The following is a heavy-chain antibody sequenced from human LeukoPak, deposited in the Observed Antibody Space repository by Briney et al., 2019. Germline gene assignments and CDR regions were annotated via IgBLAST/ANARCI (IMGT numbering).Heavy chain of an antibody. Sequence: LSLTCAVSGDFFNSTNWWSWVRQAPGKGLEWVAVISYDGNNKYYADPVKGRFTISRDNSKNSVDLQMNSLRDEDTAVYYCARAYTAFDYWGQGTLVTVSS. CDR3: ARAYTAFDY. J-gene: IGHJ4*02. V-gene: IGHV3-30-3*01. CDR1: GDFFNSTN. CDR2: ISYDGNNK. D-gene: IGHD5-18*01.